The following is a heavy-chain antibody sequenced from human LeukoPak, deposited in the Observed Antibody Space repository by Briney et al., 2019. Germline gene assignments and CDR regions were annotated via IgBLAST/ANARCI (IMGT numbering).Heavy chain of an antibody. Sequence: VASVKVSCKASGGIFSSYAISWVRQAPGQGLEWMGGIIPIFGTANYAQKFQGRVTITADKSTSTAYMELSSLRSEDTAVYYCARGGYCSGGSCYAPGDYWGQGTLVTVSS. CDR1: GGIFSSYA. J-gene: IGHJ4*02. D-gene: IGHD2-15*01. CDR2: IIPIFGTA. V-gene: IGHV1-69*06. CDR3: ARGGYCSGGSCYAPGDY.